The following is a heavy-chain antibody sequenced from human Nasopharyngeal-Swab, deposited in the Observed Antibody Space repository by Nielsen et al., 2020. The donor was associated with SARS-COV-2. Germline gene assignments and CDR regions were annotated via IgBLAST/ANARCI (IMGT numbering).Heavy chain of an antibody. V-gene: IGHV4-38-2*02. D-gene: IGHD5-18*01. CDR2: IYHGGST. CDR1: GYSISSGYH. CDR3: ARELSNTPKYNWFDP. Sequence: SETLSLTCTVSGYSISSGYHWAWIRQPPGKGLEWIGSIYHGGSTYYTPSLESRVTISVDTSNNHFSLKLTSVTAADTAVYYCARELSNTPKYNWFDPWGQGTLVTVSS. J-gene: IGHJ5*02.